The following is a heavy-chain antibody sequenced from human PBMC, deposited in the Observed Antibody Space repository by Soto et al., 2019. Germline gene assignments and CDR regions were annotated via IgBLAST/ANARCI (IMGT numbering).Heavy chain of an antibody. CDR3: VGTIGYYSAFAY. CDR2: ISYDGSNE. CDR1: GFSFNDYA. J-gene: IGHJ4*02. Sequence: QVQLLESVGGVVQPGRSLRLSCAASGFSFNDYAMHWVRQAPGNRLEWVAVISYDGSNEYYADSVKGRFTSSRDNSNNMLYLQMNSLRAADTAVFYCVGTIGYYSAFAYWGQGTTVTVSS. D-gene: IGHD3-22*01. V-gene: IGHV3-30-3*01.